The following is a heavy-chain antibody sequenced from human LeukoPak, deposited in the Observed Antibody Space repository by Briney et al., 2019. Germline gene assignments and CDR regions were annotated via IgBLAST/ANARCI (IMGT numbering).Heavy chain of an antibody. V-gene: IGHV1-24*01. Sequence: ASVKVSCKVSGCTLTELSMHWMRQAPGKGLEWMGGFDPEDGETIYAQKFQGRVTMTEDTSTDTAYMELSSLRSEHTAVYYCASVRGNYDAFDIWGQGTMVTVSS. J-gene: IGHJ3*02. CDR3: ASVRGNYDAFDI. D-gene: IGHD1-26*01. CDR2: FDPEDGET. CDR1: GCTLTELS.